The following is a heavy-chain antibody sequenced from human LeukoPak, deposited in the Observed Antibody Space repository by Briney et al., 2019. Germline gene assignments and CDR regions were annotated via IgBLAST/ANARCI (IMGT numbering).Heavy chain of an antibody. J-gene: IGHJ6*02. D-gene: IGHD2-8*01. CDR1: GFTVSSNY. Sequence: GGSLRFSCAASGFTVSSNYMSWVRQAPGKGLEWVSVIYSGGSTYYADSVKGRFTISRDNSKNTLYLQMNSLRAEDTAVYYCARDRKRYCTNGVCYKGAPDYYYYGMDVWGQGTTVTVSS. V-gene: IGHV3-53*01. CDR3: ARDRKRYCTNGVCYKGAPDYYYYGMDV. CDR2: IYSGGST.